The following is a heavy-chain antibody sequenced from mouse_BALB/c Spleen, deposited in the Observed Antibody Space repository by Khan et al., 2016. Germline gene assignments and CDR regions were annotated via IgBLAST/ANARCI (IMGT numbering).Heavy chain of an antibody. Sequence: VQLQQSGPELMKPGASVKISCKASGYSFTSYYMHWVKQSHGKSLEWIGYIDPFNGGTSYNQKFKGKATLTVDKSSSTAYMHLSSLTSEVSAVFYCASSTQDFYAMVYWGQGASVTVSA. D-gene: IGHD1-1*01. V-gene: IGHV1S135*01. CDR3: ASSTQDFYAMVY. CDR2: IDPFNGGT. CDR1: GYSFTSYY. J-gene: IGHJ4*01.